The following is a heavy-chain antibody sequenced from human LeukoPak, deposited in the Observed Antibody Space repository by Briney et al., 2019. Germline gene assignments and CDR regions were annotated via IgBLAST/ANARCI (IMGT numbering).Heavy chain of an antibody. CDR2: IGGSAGKT. J-gene: IGHJ4*02. V-gene: IGHV3-23*01. Sequence: GGSLRLSCAASGFTFSLYGMSWVRQTPGKGLEWVSSIGGSAGKTYYADSVKGRFTISRGDSKDTLYLQMNSLRAEDTALYYCAKDQISMPDDYWGPGTLVTVSS. CDR1: GFTFSLYG. D-gene: IGHD2-2*01. CDR3: AKDQISMPDDY.